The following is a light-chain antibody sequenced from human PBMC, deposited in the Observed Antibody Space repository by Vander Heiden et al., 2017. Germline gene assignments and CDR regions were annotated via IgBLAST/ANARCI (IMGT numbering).Light chain of an antibody. V-gene: IGLV2-23*02. CDR1: SSDVGNYDL. CDR3: CSFAGSSNTFTRSGTFKWV. J-gene: IGLJ3*02. Sequence: QSALTPPASVSGSPGQSLTIACTGTSSDVGNYDLVSWYQHHPGKGPKLMIYEVSKRPSGVSNRFSGSKSANTASLTISGLQAEDEGDYYCCSFAGSSNTFTRSGTFKWVFGGGTKLTVL. CDR2: EVS.